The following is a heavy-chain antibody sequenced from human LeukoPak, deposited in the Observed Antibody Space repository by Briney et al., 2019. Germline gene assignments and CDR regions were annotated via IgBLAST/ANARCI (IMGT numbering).Heavy chain of an antibody. CDR2: FDPDRSET. CDR1: GHTLTHID. Sequence: ASVNVSCKVSGHTLTHIDIHWVRQAPGKGLEWMGAFDPDRSETVYAQKFQGRLTLTQDTSIETAYMELTSLTSEDPAVIFRATRHQSYDTDDSWGQGTLVTVSS. V-gene: IGHV1-24*01. J-gene: IGHJ1*01. D-gene: IGHD3-22*01. CDR3: ATRHQSYDTDDS.